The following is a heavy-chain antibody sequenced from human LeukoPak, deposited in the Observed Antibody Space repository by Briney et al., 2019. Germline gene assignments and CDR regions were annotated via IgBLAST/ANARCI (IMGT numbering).Heavy chain of an antibody. J-gene: IGHJ4*02. CDR3: SRGRLFGDY. Sequence: GGSLRLSCAASGFTFISYDMNCVRQAPGKGLEWVSYISGSGGTIYYADSVKGRFTISRDNAKNSLYLQMNSLRAEDTAVYYCSRGRLFGDYWGQGALVTVSS. V-gene: IGHV3-48*03. D-gene: IGHD2-21*02. CDR1: GFTFISYD. CDR2: ISGSGGTI.